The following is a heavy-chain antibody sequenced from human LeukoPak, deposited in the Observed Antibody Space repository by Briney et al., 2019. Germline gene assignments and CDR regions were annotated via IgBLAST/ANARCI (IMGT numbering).Heavy chain of an antibody. CDR2: INPNSGGT. CDR3: ARDPDDRSGLDAFET. Sequence: ASVKVSCKASGYTFTGYYMHWVRQAPGQGLEWMGWINPNSGGTNYAQKFQGWVTMTRDTSISTAYMELSRLRSDDTAVYYCARDPDDRSGLDAFETWGQGTKVTVS. J-gene: IGHJ3*02. D-gene: IGHD3-22*01. CDR1: GYTFTGYY. V-gene: IGHV1-2*04.